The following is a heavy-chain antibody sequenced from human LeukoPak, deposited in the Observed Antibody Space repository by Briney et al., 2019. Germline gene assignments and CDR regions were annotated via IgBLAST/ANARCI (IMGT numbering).Heavy chain of an antibody. Sequence: GASVKVSCKASGYTFTSYGISGVRQAPGQGREWMGWISAYNGNTNYAQKLQGRDTITTDTSTSTAYLELRSLRSDDTSLYYCSRVPYSSGWYRGQGTLVPVSS. J-gene: IGHJ4*02. CDR3: SRVPYSSGWY. CDR1: GYTFTSYG. D-gene: IGHD6-19*01. CDR2: ISAYNGNT. V-gene: IGHV1-18*01.